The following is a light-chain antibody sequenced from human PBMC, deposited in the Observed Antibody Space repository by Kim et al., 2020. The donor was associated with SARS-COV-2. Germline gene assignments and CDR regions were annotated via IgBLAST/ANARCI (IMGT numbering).Light chain of an antibody. CDR2: AAS. V-gene: IGKV1-27*01. CDR1: QGITNS. CDR3: QKYNGAPIT. Sequence: ASVGDKVTITCRASQGITNSLAWDQQKPGKGPKLLIYAASTLQSGVPSRFSGSGSGTDFTLTIGSLQPEDVATYYCQKYNGAPITFGQGTRLE. J-gene: IGKJ5*01.